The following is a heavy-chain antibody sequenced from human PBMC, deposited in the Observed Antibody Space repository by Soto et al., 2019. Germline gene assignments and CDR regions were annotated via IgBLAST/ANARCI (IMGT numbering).Heavy chain of an antibody. D-gene: IGHD6-13*01. CDR1: RNYISFPKL. CDR2: VYHSGNT. V-gene: IGHV4-4*02. CDR3: ARGERQQQRDY. Sequence: SEILYPTSAVLRNYISFPKLCRWVRQPPGKGLEWIGEVYHSGNTNYNPSLKSRVIISVDKSKNQFSLKLSSVTDADTAMYYCARGERQQQRDYWGQGTLVTVS. J-gene: IGHJ4*02.